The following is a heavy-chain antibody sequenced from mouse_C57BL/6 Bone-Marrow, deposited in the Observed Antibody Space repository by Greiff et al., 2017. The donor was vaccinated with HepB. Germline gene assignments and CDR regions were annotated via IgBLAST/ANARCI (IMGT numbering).Heavy chain of an antibody. CDR1: GYTFTSYW. Sequence: QVQLQQPGAELVKPGASVKMSCKASGYTFTSYWIPWVKQRPGQGLEWIGDIYPGSGSTNYNEKFKSKATLTVDTSSSTAYMQLSSLTSEDSAVYYCARSHHGLLYAMDYWGQGTSVTVSS. V-gene: IGHV1-55*01. D-gene: IGHD3-1*01. J-gene: IGHJ4*01. CDR2: IYPGSGST. CDR3: ARSHHGLLYAMDY.